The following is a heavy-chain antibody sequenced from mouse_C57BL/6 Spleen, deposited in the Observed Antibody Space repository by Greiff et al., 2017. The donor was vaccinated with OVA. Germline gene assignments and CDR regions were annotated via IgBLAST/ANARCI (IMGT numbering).Heavy chain of an antibody. J-gene: IGHJ1*03. CDR3: ARWVDWYFDV. CDR2: IDPSDSET. Sequence: QVQLQQPGAELVRPGSSVKLSCKASGYTFTSYWMHWVKQRPIQGLEWIGNIDPSDSETHYNQKFKDKATLTVDKPSSTAYMQLRSLTSEDSAVYYCARWVDWYFDVWGTGTTVTVSS. CDR1: GYTFTSYW. V-gene: IGHV1-52*01. D-gene: IGHD1-1*01.